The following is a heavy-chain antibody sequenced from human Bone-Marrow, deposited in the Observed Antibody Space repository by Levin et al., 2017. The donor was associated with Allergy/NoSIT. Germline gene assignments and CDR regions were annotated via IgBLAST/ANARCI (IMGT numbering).Heavy chain of an antibody. D-gene: IGHD3-10*01. CDR2: IWYDGSNK. J-gene: IGHJ4*02. V-gene: IGHV3-33*01. CDR3: ARDAATLYGSGSSLRGYFDY. Sequence: GGSLRLSCAASGFTFSSYGMHWVRQAPGKGLEWVAVIWYDGSNKYYADSVKGRFTISRDNSKNTLYLQMNSLRAEDTAVYYCARDAATLYGSGSSLRGYFDYWGQGTLVTVSS. CDR1: GFTFSSYG.